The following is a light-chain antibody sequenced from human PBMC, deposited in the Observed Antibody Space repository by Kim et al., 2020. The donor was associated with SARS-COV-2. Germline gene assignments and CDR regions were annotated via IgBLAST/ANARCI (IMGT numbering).Light chain of an antibody. CDR3: QQYNNRPPWT. Sequence: EIVMTQSPATLSVSPGDRATLSCRASQSVNSKLVWYQQKPGQAPRLLIYDASTRAPGIAARFSGSGSGTEFTLTISSLQSEDCAVYYCQQYNNRPPWTFGQGTKVYIK. CDR1: QSVNSK. V-gene: IGKV3-15*01. CDR2: DAS. J-gene: IGKJ1*01.